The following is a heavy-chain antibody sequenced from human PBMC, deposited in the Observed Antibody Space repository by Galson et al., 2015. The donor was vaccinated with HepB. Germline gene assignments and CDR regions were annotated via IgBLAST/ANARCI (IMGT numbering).Heavy chain of an antibody. D-gene: IGHD4-17*01. Sequence: SLRLSCAASGFTFGDYAMSWFRQAPGKGLEWVGFIRSKAYGGTTEYAASVKGRFTISRDDSKSIAYLQMNSLKTEDTAVYYCIRETADPDYGHWFDPWGQGTLVTVSS. CDR2: IRSKAYGGTT. V-gene: IGHV3-49*03. J-gene: IGHJ5*02. CDR3: IRETADPDYGHWFDP. CDR1: GFTFGDYA.